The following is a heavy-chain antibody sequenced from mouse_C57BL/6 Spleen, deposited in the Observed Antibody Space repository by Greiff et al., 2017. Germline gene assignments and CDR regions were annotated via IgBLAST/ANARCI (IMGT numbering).Heavy chain of an antibody. CDR1: GYTFTDYE. CDR2: IDPETGGT. CDR3: TRDRLLFDY. V-gene: IGHV1-15*01. Sequence: VQLQQSGAELVRPGASVTLSCKASGYTFTDYEMHWVKQTPVHGLEWIGAIDPETGGTAYNQKFKGKAILTADKSSSTAYMELRSLTSEDSAVYYCTRDRLLFDYWGQGTTLTVSS. J-gene: IGHJ2*01.